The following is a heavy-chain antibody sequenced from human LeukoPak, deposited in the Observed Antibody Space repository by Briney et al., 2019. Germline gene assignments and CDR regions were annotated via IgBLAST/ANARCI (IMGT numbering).Heavy chain of an antibody. Sequence: PGGSLRLSCAASGFTFSTYAMHWVRQAPGKGLEWVAVVSYDGSNKYYADSVKGRFTISRDNSKNALYLQMNSLRAEDTAVYYCARDPLWFGELLFYFDYWGQGTLVTVSS. CDR1: GFTFSTYA. V-gene: IGHV3-30-3*01. CDR3: ARDPLWFGELLFYFDY. D-gene: IGHD3-10*01. CDR2: VSYDGSNK. J-gene: IGHJ4*02.